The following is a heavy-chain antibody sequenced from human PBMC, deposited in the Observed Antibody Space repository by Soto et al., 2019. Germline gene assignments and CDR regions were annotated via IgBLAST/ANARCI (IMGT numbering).Heavy chain of an antibody. CDR3: ARHPLTSFDY. J-gene: IGHJ4*02. CDR2: IYYSGST. Sequence: LSLTCTVSGGSISSSSYYWGWIRQPPGKGLEWIGSIYYSGSTYYNPSLKSRVTISVDTSKNQFSLKLSSVTAADTAVYYCARHPLTSFDYWGQGTLVTVSS. CDR1: GGSISSSSYY. V-gene: IGHV4-39*01. D-gene: IGHD3-9*01.